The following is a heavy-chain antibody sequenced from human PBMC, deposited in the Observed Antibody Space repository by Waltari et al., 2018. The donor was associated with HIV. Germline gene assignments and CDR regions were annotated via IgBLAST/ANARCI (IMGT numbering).Heavy chain of an antibody. V-gene: IGHV2-26*01. CDR1: GVSLSNARMG. Sequence: QVPLKESGPVLVKPTETLTLTCTVSGVSLSNARMGVSWIRQPPGKALEWLAHIFSNDAKTYRTSLKSRLTITKDTSKSQVVLTMTNMEPVDTATYYCARSLRGAVTSPYYYWGQGTLVTVSS. CDR3: ARSLRGAVTSPYYY. CDR2: IFSNDAK. J-gene: IGHJ4*02. D-gene: IGHD4-17*01.